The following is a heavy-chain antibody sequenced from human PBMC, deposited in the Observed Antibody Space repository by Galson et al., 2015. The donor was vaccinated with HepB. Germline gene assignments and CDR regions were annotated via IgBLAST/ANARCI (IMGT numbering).Heavy chain of an antibody. CDR1: GFSFVSHS. J-gene: IGHJ6*03. Sequence: SLRLSCAGSGFSFVSHSMNWVRHTPGKGLEWLAYISSGGTKYYADSAKGRFIISRGNAKKSIDLHMISLRVEDTAVYYCATNPASYDYYNMDVWGQGTTVTVSS. V-gene: IGHV3-48*01. CDR2: ISSGGTK. D-gene: IGHD6-25*01. CDR3: ATNPASYDYYNMDV.